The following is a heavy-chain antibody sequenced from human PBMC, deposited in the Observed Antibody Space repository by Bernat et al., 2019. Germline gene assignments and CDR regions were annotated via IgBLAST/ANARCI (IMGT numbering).Heavy chain of an antibody. CDR2: ISYDGSNK. Sequence: QVQLVESGGGVVQPGRSLRLSCAASGFTFSSYAMHWVRQAPGKGLEWVAVISYDGSNKYYADSVKGRFTISRVNSKNTLYLQMNSLRAEDTAVYYCARRGVPAAKDAFDIWGQGTMVTVSS. D-gene: IGHD2-2*01. CDR3: ARRGVPAAKDAFDI. CDR1: GFTFSSYA. J-gene: IGHJ3*02. V-gene: IGHV3-30*01.